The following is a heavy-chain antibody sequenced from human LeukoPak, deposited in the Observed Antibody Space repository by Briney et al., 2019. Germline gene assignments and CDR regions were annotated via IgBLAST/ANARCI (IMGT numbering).Heavy chain of an antibody. Sequence: PGGSLRLSCAATDFIVSDSHMSWVRQAPGRGLEWVSVIFGADTTFYADSVKGRFTISRDNLQNTVNLQMNSLRDDDTAGYYCARGGEILDYWGQGTQVTVSS. CDR2: IFGADTT. J-gene: IGHJ4*02. CDR3: ARGGEILDY. V-gene: IGHV3-53*01. D-gene: IGHD3-16*01. CDR1: DFIVSDSH.